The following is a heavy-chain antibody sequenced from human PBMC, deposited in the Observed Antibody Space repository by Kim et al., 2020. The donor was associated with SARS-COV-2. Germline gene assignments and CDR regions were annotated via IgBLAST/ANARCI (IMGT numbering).Heavy chain of an antibody. J-gene: IGHJ4*02. Sequence: GGSLRLSCAASGFTFSSYGMHWVRQAPGKGLEWVAVISYDGSNKYYADSVKGRFTISRDNSKNTLYLQMNSLRAEDTAVYYCAKNQRRITIFGVVSYFDYWGQGTLVTVSS. CDR1: GFTFSSYG. D-gene: IGHD3-3*01. CDR2: ISYDGSNK. CDR3: AKNQRRITIFGVVSYFDY. V-gene: IGHV3-30*18.